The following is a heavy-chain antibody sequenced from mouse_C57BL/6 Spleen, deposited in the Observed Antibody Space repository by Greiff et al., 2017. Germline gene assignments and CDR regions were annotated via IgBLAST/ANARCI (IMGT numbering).Heavy chain of an antibody. CDR3: AREGFSSFDY. CDR1: GFTFSDYG. V-gene: IGHV5-17*01. CDR2: ISSGSSTI. J-gene: IGHJ2*01. Sequence: EVMLVESGGGLVKPGGSLKLSCAASGFTFSDYGMHWVRQAPEKGLEWVAYISSGSSTIYYADTVKGRFTISRDNAKNTLFLQMTSLRSEDTAMYYCAREGFSSFDYGGQGTTLTVSS.